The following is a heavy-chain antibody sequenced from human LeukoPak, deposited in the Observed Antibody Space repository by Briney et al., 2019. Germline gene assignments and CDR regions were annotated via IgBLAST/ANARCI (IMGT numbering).Heavy chain of an antibody. CDR1: GYTFTSYG. Sequence: ASVKVSCKASGYTFTSYGISWVRQAPGQGLEWMGWISAYNGNTNYAQKFQGRVTMTRDTSISTAYMELRRLRSDDTAVYYCARLGSGSYFGDNWFDPWGQGTLVTVSS. CDR2: ISAYNGNT. CDR3: ARLGSGSYFGDNWFDP. J-gene: IGHJ5*02. D-gene: IGHD3-10*01. V-gene: IGHV1-18*01.